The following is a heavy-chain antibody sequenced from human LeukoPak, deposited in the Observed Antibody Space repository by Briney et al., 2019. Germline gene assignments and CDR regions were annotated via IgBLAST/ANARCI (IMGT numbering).Heavy chain of an antibody. CDR1: GGSISSSSYY. J-gene: IGHJ4*02. D-gene: IGHD3-16*01. V-gene: IGHV4-39*01. CDR2: IYYSGST. Sequence: SETLSLTCTVSGGSISSSSYYWGWIRQPPGKGLEWIGSIYYSGSTYYNPSLKSRVTISVDTSNNQFSLKPRTVTAADTAVYYCAFVGGAGGGRYYFDYWGQGTLVTVSS. CDR3: AFVGGAGGGRYYFDY.